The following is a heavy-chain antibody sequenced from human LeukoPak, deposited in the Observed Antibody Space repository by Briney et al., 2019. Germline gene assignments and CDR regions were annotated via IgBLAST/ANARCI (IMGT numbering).Heavy chain of an antibody. CDR2: ISSSSSYI. CDR3: ARGGFAGFDY. D-gene: IGHD5-12*01. Sequence: GGSLRLSCAASGFTFSGSAMHWVRQAPGKGLEWVSSISSSSSYIYYADSVKGRFTISRDNAKNSLYLQMNSLRAEDTAVYYCARGGFAGFDYWGQGTLVTVSS. J-gene: IGHJ4*02. V-gene: IGHV3-21*01. CDR1: GFTFSGSA.